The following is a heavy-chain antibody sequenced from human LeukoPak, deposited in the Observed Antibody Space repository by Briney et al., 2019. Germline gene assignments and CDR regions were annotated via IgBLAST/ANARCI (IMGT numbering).Heavy chain of an antibody. Sequence: GGSLRLSCAGSGFTVSSDWMHWVRQAPGKGQVWVSRINSDGRSTFYADSVKGRFTISRDNAKNMLYLQMNSLRAEDTAVYYCARTQGSILVFSGMDVWGQGTTVTVSS. CDR2: INSDGRST. D-gene: IGHD3-3*01. CDR3: ARTQGSILVFSGMDV. J-gene: IGHJ6*02. CDR1: GFTVSSDW. V-gene: IGHV3-74*01.